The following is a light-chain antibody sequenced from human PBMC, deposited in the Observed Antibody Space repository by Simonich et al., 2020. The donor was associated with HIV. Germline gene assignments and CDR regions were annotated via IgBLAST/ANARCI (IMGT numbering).Light chain of an antibody. CDR2: WAS. Sequence: DIVMTQSPDSLAVSLGERATINCKSSQSVLYSSNNKTYLAWYQQKPGQPPKLIIYWASTRESGVPDRFSGSGSGTDFTLTISSLQAEDVAVYYCQQYYSTPLTFGGGTKVEIK. CDR1: QSVLYSSNNKTY. V-gene: IGKV4-1*01. J-gene: IGKJ4*01. CDR3: QQYYSTPLT.